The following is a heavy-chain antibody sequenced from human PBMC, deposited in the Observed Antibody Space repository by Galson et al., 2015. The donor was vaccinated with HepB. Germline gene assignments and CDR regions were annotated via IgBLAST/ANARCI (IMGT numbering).Heavy chain of an antibody. Sequence: LSCAASGFTFSDHYMDWVRQAPGKGLEWVGRIKNKANSYITEYAASVKGRFTISRDDSKNPLYLQMNSLRAEDTAVYYCAKGVRGSPELGSWGQGTLVTVSS. D-gene: IGHD6-13*01. V-gene: IGHV3-72*01. CDR2: IKNKANSYIT. J-gene: IGHJ4*02. CDR1: GFTFSDHY. CDR3: AKGVRGSPELGS.